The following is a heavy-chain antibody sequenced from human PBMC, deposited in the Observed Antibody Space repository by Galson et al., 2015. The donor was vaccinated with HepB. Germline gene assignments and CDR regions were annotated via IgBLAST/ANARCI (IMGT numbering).Heavy chain of an antibody. D-gene: IGHD3-10*01. CDR2: ISSSGSTI. Sequence: SLRLSCAASGFTFSDYYMSWIRQAPGKGLEWVSYISSSGSTIYYADSVKGRFTISRDNAKNSLYLQMNSLRAEDTAVYYCARSQYYQGVLWFGELFVYFDYWGQRTLVTVSS. J-gene: IGHJ4*02. CDR1: GFTFSDYY. V-gene: IGHV3-11*01. CDR3: ARSQYYQGVLWFGELFVYFDY.